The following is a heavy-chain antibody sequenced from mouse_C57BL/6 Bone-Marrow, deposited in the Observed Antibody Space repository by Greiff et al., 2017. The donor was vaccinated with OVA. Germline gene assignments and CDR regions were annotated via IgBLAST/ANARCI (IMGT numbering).Heavy chain of an antibody. Sequence: EVQLVESGGDLVKPGGSLKLSCAASGFTFSSYGMSWVRQTPDKRLEWVATISSGGSYTYYPDSVKGRFTISRENAKNTLYLQMSSLKSEDTAMYYCARHGDYGSFFDYWGQGTTLTVSS. D-gene: IGHD1-1*01. J-gene: IGHJ2*01. V-gene: IGHV5-6*01. CDR2: ISSGGSYT. CDR1: GFTFSSYG. CDR3: ARHGDYGSFFDY.